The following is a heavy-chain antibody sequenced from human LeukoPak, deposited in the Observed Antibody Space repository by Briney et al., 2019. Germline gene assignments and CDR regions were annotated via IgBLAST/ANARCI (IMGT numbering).Heavy chain of an antibody. CDR2: IGSSSYI. CDR3: ARISGITMVRGVTADY. CDR1: GFTFSSYS. Sequence: GSLRLSCAASGFTFSSYSMNWVRQAPGKGLEWVSSIGSSSYIYYADSVKGRFTISRDNAKNSLYLQMNSLRAEDTAVYYCARISGITMVRGVTADYWGQGTLVTVSS. V-gene: IGHV3-21*01. D-gene: IGHD3-10*01. J-gene: IGHJ4*02.